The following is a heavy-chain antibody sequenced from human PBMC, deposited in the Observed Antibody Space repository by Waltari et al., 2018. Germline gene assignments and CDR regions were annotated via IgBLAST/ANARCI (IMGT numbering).Heavy chain of an antibody. J-gene: IGHJ4*02. V-gene: IGHV3-53*01. CDR1: GFTVNSNY. Sequence: EVQLVESGGDLIQPGGSLRLSCAASGFTVNSNYINWVRQSPGKGLEWVSAIRGSGGSTYYADSVKGRFTISRDNAKNSLYLQMNSLRAEDTAVYYCAMGLVSRSSFFWGQGTLVTVSS. CDR3: AMGLVSRSSFF. D-gene: IGHD2-15*01. CDR2: IRGSGGST.